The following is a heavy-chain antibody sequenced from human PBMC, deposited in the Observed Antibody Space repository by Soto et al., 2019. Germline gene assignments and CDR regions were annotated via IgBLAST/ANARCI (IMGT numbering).Heavy chain of an antibody. CDR1: GVSISSNTYY. D-gene: IGHD2-15*01. Sequence: TSETLSLTCTVSGVSISSNTYYWGWIRQPPGKGLEWIGSIYYSGSTYYNPSLKSRVTISADTSKNQFSLKLSSVAAADTAVYYCARGDGYCSGGSCRHMDVWAKGTRVTVSS. V-gene: IGHV4-39*01. J-gene: IGHJ6*03. CDR2: IYYSGST. CDR3: ARGDGYCSGGSCRHMDV.